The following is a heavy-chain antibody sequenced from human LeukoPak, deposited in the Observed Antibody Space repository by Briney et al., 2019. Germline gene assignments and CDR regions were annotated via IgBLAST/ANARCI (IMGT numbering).Heavy chain of an antibody. CDR3: AIRSDVGTYDY. CDR2: IYYSGST. CDR1: GGSISYYY. V-gene: IGHV4-59*07. J-gene: IGHJ4*02. Sequence: SDRLSLTGTVSGGSISYYYWSWIRQTQGKGLEGIGYIYYSGSTNYNPSLKSRVNISVDTSKNQFSLKLSSVTASDTAVYYCAIRSDVGTYDYWGQGTLVTVSS. D-gene: IGHD1-1*01.